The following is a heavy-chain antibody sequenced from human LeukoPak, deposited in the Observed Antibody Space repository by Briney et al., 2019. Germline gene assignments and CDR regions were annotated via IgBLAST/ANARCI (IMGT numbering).Heavy chain of an antibody. CDR2: ISGSGGST. J-gene: IGHJ4*02. CDR3: AKEGGDTWTNFYFHY. D-gene: IGHD1-20*01. CDR1: GFTFSTYT. V-gene: IGHV3-23*01. Sequence: PGGSLRLSCAASGFTFSTYTMSWVRQAPGKGLEWVSTISGSGGSTYYADSVKGRFSISRDNSKSTPYLQMNNLRAEDTAMYYCAKEGGDTWTNFYFHYWGQGTLVTVSS.